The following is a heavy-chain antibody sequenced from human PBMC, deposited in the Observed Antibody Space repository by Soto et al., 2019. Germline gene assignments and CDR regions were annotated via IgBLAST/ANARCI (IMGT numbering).Heavy chain of an antibody. CDR2: ISSSSSII. CDR1: GFTFSTYT. J-gene: IGHJ4*02. V-gene: IGHV3-48*01. D-gene: IGHD3-10*01. CDR3: AKGGVIITAPGFEFDY. Sequence: SLRLSCVASGFTFSTYTMHWVRQAPGKGLEWVSYISSSSSIIYYADSVKGRFTISRDNSKNTLYLQMNSLRAEDTAVYYCAKGGVIITAPGFEFDYWGQGTLVTVSS.